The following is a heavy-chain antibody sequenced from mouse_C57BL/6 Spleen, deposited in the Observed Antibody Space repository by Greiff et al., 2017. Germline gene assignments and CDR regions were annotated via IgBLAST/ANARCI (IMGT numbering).Heavy chain of an antibody. J-gene: IGHJ2*01. D-gene: IGHD2-4*01. CDR1: GYSFTGYY. Sequence: VQLQQSGPELVKPGASVKISCKASGYSFTGYYMNWVKQSPEKSLEWIGELNPSTGGTTYNQKFKAKATLTVDKSSSTAYMQLKSLTSEDSAVYYCARYYDYDPYYFDYWGQGTTLTVSS. CDR2: LNPSTGGT. V-gene: IGHV1-42*01. CDR3: ARYYDYDPYYFDY.